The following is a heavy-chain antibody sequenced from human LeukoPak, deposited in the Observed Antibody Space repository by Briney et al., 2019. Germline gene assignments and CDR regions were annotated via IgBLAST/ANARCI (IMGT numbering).Heavy chain of an antibody. Sequence: GESLKISCCGSGYIFSSSWIGWVRHMPAKGLEWMGIIYPGDSDTKYSPSFQGQVTISVDKPIRTAYLQWSSLKPSDTAMYYCARLRGWFEVRAFDVWGQGTMVTVSS. J-gene: IGHJ3*01. V-gene: IGHV5-51*01. CDR3: ARLRGWFEVRAFDV. CDR2: IYPGDSDT. CDR1: GYIFSSSW. D-gene: IGHD6-19*01.